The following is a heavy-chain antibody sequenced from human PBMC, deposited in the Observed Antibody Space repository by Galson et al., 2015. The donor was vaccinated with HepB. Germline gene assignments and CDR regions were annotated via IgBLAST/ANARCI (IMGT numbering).Heavy chain of an antibody. CDR1: GGTFSSYA. D-gene: IGHD4-23*01. Sequence: SVTVSCKASGGTFSSYAISWVRQAPGQGLEWMGGIIPIFGTANYAQKFQGRVTITADKSTSTAYMELSSLRSEDTAVYYCARESTTVVTNGFDYWGQGTLVTVSS. J-gene: IGHJ4*02. V-gene: IGHV1-69*06. CDR3: ARESTTVVTNGFDY. CDR2: IIPIFGTA.